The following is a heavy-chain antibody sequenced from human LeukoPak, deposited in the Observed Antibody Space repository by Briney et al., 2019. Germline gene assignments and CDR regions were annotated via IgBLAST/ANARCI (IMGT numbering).Heavy chain of an antibody. J-gene: IGHJ4*02. CDR1: GGSISSYY. CDR2: IYYSGST. D-gene: IGHD2-8*02. Sequence: SETLSLTCTVSGGSISSYYWSWIRQPPGKGLERIGYIYYSGSTNYNPSLKSRVTISVDTSKNQFSLKLSSVTAADTAVYYCARVTLLVFDYWGQGTLVTVSS. V-gene: IGHV4-59*01. CDR3: ARVTLLVFDY.